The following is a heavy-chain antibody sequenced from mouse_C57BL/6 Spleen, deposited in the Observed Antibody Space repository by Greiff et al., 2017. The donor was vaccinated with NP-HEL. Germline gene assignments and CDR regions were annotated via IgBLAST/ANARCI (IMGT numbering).Heavy chain of an antibody. V-gene: IGHV1-19*01. J-gene: IGHJ3*01. D-gene: IGHD1-1*01. CDR3: ARGGTTGLRFAY. Sequence: VHVKQSGPVLVKPGASVKMSCKASGYTFTDYYMNWVKQSHGKSLEWIGVINPYNGGTSYNQKFKGKATLTVDKSSSTAYMELNSLTSEDSAVYYCARGGTTGLRFAYWGQGTLVTVSA. CDR1: GYTFTDYY. CDR2: INPYNGGT.